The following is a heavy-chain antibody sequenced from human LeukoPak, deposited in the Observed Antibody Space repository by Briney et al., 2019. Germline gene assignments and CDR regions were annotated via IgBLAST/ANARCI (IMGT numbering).Heavy chain of an antibody. V-gene: IGHV3-74*01. CDR1: GLTFSSHW. CDR3: AKDQRISVAGNYYYYGMDV. CDR2: ITNDGSST. D-gene: IGHD6-19*01. Sequence: GGSLRLSCAASGLTFSSHWMHWVRQAPGKGLVWVSRITNDGSSTTYADSVKGRFTISRDNAKNMLCLQVNSLRAEDTSVYYCAKDQRISVAGNYYYYGMDVWGQGTTVTVSS. J-gene: IGHJ6*02.